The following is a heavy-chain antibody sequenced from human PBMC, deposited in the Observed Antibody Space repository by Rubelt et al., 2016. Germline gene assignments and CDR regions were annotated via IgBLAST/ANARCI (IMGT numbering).Heavy chain of an antibody. D-gene: IGHD3-9*01. CDR3: AGSSQDYDNLTGVLNAFEI. V-gene: IGHV4-59*01. Sequence: QLQLQESGPGLVKPSETLSLTCTVSGGSISDYHWSWIRQPPGKGLEWIGYVHYTGSTNYNPSLESRVVISVDTSKNQFSLRLSSVTAADTAIYYCAGSSQDYDNLTGVLNAFEIWGRGTMVTVSS. CDR1: GGSISDYH. J-gene: IGHJ3*02. CDR2: VHYTGST.